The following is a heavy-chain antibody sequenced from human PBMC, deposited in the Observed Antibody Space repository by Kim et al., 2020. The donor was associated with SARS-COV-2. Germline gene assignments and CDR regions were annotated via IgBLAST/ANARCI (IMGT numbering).Heavy chain of an antibody. J-gene: IGHJ6*02. CDR2: IGTNT. D-gene: IGHD1-7*01. Sequence: GASLRLSCAASGFTFSNSAMSWVRQAPGKGLEWVSTIGTNTYYADSVKGRFAISRDNSKNTLYLQMNSLRAEDTAVYFCARTSHMDVWGQGTTVTVSS. CDR3: ARTSHMDV. CDR1: GFTFSNSA. V-gene: IGHV3-23*01.